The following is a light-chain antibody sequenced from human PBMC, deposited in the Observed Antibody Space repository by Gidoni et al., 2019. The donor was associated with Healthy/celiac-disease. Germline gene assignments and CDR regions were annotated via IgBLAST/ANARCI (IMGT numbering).Light chain of an antibody. Sequence: QSALTPPAPGSRSPGTSITISCPGTSSDVGGYKYASWYQQPPGKVPKLMIYEVSNRPSGVSNRFSGSKSGNTASLTISGLQAEDEADYYCSSYTSSSTWVFGGGTKLTVL. CDR1: SSDVGGYKY. V-gene: IGLV2-14*01. CDR2: EVS. J-gene: IGLJ3*02. CDR3: SSYTSSSTWV.